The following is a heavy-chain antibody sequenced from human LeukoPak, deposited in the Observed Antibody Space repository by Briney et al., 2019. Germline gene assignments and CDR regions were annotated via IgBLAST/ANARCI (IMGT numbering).Heavy chain of an antibody. V-gene: IGHV4-34*01. CDR2: INHSGST. J-gene: IGHJ1*01. CDR1: GGSFSGYY. D-gene: IGHD6-19*01. Sequence: SETLSLTCAVYGGSFSGYYWSWIRQPPGKGLEWIGEINHSGSTNYNPSLKSRVTISVDTSKNQLSLKLSSVTAADTAVYYCARSAYSSGWYALASNWGQGTLVTVSS. CDR3: ARSAYSSGWYALASN.